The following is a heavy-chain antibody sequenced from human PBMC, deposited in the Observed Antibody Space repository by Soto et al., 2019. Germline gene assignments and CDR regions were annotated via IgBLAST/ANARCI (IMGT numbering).Heavy chain of an antibody. CDR3: ARDVAPDYDFWSFFFICYGDYRDLHSFPTRRSSDL. J-gene: IGHJ2*01. D-gene: IGHD3-3*01. CDR2: INSDGSST. Sequence: QAKKKGLVWVSRINSDGSSTSYADSVKGRFTISRDNAKNTLYLQMNSLRAENTAVYYCARDVAPDYDFWSFFFICYGDYRDLHSFPTRRSSDL. V-gene: IGHV3-74*01.